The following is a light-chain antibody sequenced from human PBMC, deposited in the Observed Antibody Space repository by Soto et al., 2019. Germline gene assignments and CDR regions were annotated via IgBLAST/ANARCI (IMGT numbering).Light chain of an antibody. J-gene: IGLJ2*01. CDR3: GTWDSSLGAVV. Sequence: QSVLTQPPSVSAAPGKTVTISCSGSSSNIGNNYVSWYQQLPGTAPKLLIYDNNKRPSGIPDRFSGSQSGTSATLGITGLQTGDEADYYCGTWDSSLGAVVFGEGTKVTVL. CDR2: DNN. V-gene: IGLV1-51*01. CDR1: SSNIGNNY.